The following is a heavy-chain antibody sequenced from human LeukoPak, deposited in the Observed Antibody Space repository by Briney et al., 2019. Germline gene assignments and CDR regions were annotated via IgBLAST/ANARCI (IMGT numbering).Heavy chain of an antibody. CDR2: INSDGSST. D-gene: IGHD2-15*01. J-gene: IGHJ4*02. Sequence: LAGGSLRLSCAASGFTFSSYWMHWVRQAPGKGLVWVSRINSDGSSTSYADSVKGRFTISRDNAKNTLYLQMNSLRAEDTAVYYCARDPTNCSGGSCPPRYWGQGTLVTVSS. V-gene: IGHV3-74*01. CDR3: ARDPTNCSGGSCPPRY. CDR1: GFTFSSYW.